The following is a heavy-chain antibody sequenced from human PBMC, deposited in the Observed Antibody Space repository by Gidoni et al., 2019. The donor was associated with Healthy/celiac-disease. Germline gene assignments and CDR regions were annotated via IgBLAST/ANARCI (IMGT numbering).Heavy chain of an antibody. CDR1: GFTFSNAW. CDR2: IKSKTDGGTT. Sequence: EVQLVESGGGLVKPGGSLRLSCAASGFTFSNAWMTWVRQAPGKGLEWVGRIKSKTDGGTTDYAAPVKGRFTISRDDSKNTLYLQMNSLKTEDTAVYYCTTAHRWFGELFSAGPSYWGQGTLVTVSS. J-gene: IGHJ4*02. D-gene: IGHD3-10*01. V-gene: IGHV3-15*01. CDR3: TTAHRWFGELFSAGPSY.